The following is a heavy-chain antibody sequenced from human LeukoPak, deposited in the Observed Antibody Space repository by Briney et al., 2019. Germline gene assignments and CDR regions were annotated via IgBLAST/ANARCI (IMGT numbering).Heavy chain of an antibody. V-gene: IGHV4-39*01. J-gene: IGHJ6*03. CDR2: IYYGGST. CDR3: ARHVTNYYYYMDV. Sequence: SETLSLTCAVYGGSFSGYYWGWIRQPPGKGLEWIGSIYYGGSTSCNPSLKSRVTISVDTSKNQFSLRLSSVTAANTAVYYCARHVTNYYYYMDVWGKGNTVTVS. CDR1: GGSFSGYY.